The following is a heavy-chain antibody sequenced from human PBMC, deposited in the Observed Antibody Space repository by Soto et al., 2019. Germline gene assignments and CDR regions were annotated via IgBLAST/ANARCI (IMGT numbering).Heavy chain of an antibody. CDR3: ARGGAMGVDY. Sequence: PGGSLRLSCTASGFTFNTHWMDWVRQAPGKGLVWVSRIYFDGITTHYADSVKGRLTVSRDNAKNTVYLHVNTLRDEDTAVYYCARGGAMGVDYWGQGTLVTVSS. D-gene: IGHD1-26*01. CDR1: GFTFNTHW. CDR2: IYFDGITT. V-gene: IGHV3-74*01. J-gene: IGHJ4*02.